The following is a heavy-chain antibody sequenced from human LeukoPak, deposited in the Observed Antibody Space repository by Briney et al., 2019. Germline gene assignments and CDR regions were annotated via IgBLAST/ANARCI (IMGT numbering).Heavy chain of an antibody. J-gene: IGHJ4*02. CDR2: IDYDGRST. V-gene: IGHV3-74*01. CDR1: GFTFSSFW. D-gene: IGHD6-13*01. CDR3: ATIAAADKDY. Sequence: GGSLRLSCVASGFTFSSFWMHWVRQAPGKGLVWVSRIDYDGRSTIYADSVKGRFTISRDNAKNTLYLQMSSLRAEDTAMYYCATIAAADKDYWGQGTLVTVSS.